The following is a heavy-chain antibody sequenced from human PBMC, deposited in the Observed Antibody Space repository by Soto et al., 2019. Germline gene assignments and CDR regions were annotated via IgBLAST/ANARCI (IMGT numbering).Heavy chain of an antibody. CDR1: GDPINXYY. V-gene: IGHV4-59*08. CDR2: IYYSGNT. CDR3: AKQGGKYGIRSFDP. Sequence: SETLSLTCTVSGDPINXYYWXWIRQPPGKGLEWIGYIYYSGNTKYNPSLKSRVTISVDTSKNQFSLRLTSVTAADTAVYYCAKQGGKYGIRSFDPWGQGTLVTVPQ. J-gene: IGHJ5*02. D-gene: IGHD1-1*01.